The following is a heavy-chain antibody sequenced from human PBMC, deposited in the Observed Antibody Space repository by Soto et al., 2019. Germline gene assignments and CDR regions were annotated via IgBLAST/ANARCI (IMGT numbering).Heavy chain of an antibody. D-gene: IGHD3-22*01. CDR1: GGSFSGYY. J-gene: IGHJ4*02. V-gene: IGHV4-34*01. Sequence: SETLSLTCAVYGGSFSGYYWSWIRQPPGKGLEWIGEINHSGSTNYNPSLKSRVTISVDTSKNQFSLKLSSVTAADTAVYYCARGCPNLLYYYDCSGYYPDYWGQGTLVTVSS. CDR3: ARGCPNLLYYYDCSGYYPDY. CDR2: INHSGST.